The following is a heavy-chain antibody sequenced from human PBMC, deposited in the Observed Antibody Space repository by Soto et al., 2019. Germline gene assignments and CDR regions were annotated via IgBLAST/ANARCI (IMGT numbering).Heavy chain of an antibody. V-gene: IGHV4-34*01. Sequence: QVQLQQWGAGLLKPSETLSLTCAVYGGSFSGYYWTWIRQPPGTGLEWIGEINHSGSTNYNPSHKSRLTIQEDPSTELSSLKLLSVNAADKAVYYCARDTITGLFDYWGQGNLVTVSS. CDR2: INHSGST. CDR3: ARDTITGLFDY. D-gene: IGHD2-8*02. CDR1: GGSFSGYY. J-gene: IGHJ4*02.